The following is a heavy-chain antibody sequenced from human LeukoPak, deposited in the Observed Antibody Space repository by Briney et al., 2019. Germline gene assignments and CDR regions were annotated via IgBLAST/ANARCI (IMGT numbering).Heavy chain of an antibody. Sequence: SETLSLTCAVYGGSFSSYYWSWIRQPPGKGLEWIGYIYYSGSTNYNPSLKSRVTISVDTSKNQFSLKLSSVTAADTAVYYCARQGRSKGYFDYWGQGTLVTVSS. CDR3: ARQGRSKGYFDY. CDR2: IYYSGST. J-gene: IGHJ4*02. V-gene: IGHV4-59*08. CDR1: GGSFSSYY. D-gene: IGHD4-11*01.